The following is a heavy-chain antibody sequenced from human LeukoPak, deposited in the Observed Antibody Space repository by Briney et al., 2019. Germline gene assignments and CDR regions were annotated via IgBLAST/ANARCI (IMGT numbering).Heavy chain of an antibody. Sequence: GASVKVSCKASGYTFSDYYLHWVRQAPGQGLEWMGWISAYNGNTNYAQKLQGRVTMTTDTSTSTVYMELRSLRSDDTAVYYCARDLGYCSTTSCLRNWFDPWGQGTLVTVSS. CDR1: GYTFSDYY. J-gene: IGHJ5*02. D-gene: IGHD2-2*01. CDR2: ISAYNGNT. CDR3: ARDLGYCSTTSCLRNWFDP. V-gene: IGHV1-18*04.